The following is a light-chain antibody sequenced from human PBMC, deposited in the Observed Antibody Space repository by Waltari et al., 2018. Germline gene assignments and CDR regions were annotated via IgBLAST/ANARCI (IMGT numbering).Light chain of an antibody. CDR2: EVI. CDR1: TSDAGNYDL. V-gene: IGLV2-23*02. J-gene: IGLJ1*01. Sequence: QAALTQPAPVSGTLGPSITISCTGNTSDAGNYDLVSWYQQHPGKAPKLLSCEVIKRPSGVSSRFSGSKSGNMASLTISGLQAEDEADYYCCSYAGRGTYVFGSGTKVTVL. CDR3: CSYAGRGTYV.